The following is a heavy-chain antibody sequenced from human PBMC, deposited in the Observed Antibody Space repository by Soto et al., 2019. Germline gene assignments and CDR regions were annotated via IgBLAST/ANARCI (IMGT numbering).Heavy chain of an antibody. CDR2: IFYSGST. V-gene: IGHV4-39*01. CDR1: GGSISSDDYY. Sequence: QLQLQESGPGVVKPSETLSLTCIVSGGSISSDDYYWGWIRQPPGKGLEWIGSIFYSGSTYYSPSLNSRVTISVDTSKNPFSLRLISVTAADTAVYYCVRQGGGGLFREGYYGMDVWGQGTTVTVSS. CDR3: VRQGGGGLFREGYYGMDV. D-gene: IGHD3-16*01. J-gene: IGHJ6*02.